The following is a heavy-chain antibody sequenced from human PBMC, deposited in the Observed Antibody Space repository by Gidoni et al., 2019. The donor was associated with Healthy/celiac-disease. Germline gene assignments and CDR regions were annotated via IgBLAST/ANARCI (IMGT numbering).Heavy chain of an antibody. CDR2: IYPGDSDT. CDR1: GSSFTSYW. V-gene: IGHV5-51*01. Sequence: EVQLVQSGAELKKPGESLNISGTGSGSSFTSYWLGWLRQMPGKGLEWMGIIYPGDSDTRYSPSFQGQVTISADKSISTAYLQWSSLKASDTAMYYCARLRNSKTPPDYWGQGTLVTVSS. CDR3: ARLRNSKTPPDY. D-gene: IGHD4-4*01. J-gene: IGHJ4*02.